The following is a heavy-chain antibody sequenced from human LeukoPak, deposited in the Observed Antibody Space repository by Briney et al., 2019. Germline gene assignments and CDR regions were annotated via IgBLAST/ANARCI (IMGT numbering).Heavy chain of an antibody. CDR1: GFSFRTHS. J-gene: IGHJ6*03. CDR2: ITSFGSDI. V-gene: IGHV3-21*01. D-gene: IGHD3-3*01. CDR3: ARAHDFWSGYGGNYMDV. Sequence: GGSLRLSCAASGFSFRTHSMKWVRQAPGKGLECVSSITSFGSDIYYADSVKGRFTISRDDGKNSLYLQMNSLGAEDSAVYYCARAHDFWSGYGGNYMDVWGKGTTVTVSS.